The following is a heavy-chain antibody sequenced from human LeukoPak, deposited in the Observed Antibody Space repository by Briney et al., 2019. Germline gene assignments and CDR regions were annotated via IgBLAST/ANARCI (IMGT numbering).Heavy chain of an antibody. CDR2: MNPNSGNT. J-gene: IGHJ6*03. CDR1: GYTFTSYD. CDR3: ARALRTHYCYYYMDV. Sequence: ASVKVSCKASGYTFTSYDINWVRQATGQGLEWMGWMNPNSGNTGYAQKFQGRVTITRNTSISTAYMELSSLRSEDTAVYYCARALRTHYCYYYMDVWGKGTTVTVSS. V-gene: IGHV1-8*03.